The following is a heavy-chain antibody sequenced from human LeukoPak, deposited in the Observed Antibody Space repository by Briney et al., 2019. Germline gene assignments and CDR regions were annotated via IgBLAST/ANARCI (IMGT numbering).Heavy chain of an antibody. V-gene: IGHV5-10-1*01. CDR3: ARLRSGMVRGETLQHAFDI. D-gene: IGHD3-10*01. CDR1: GYSFTSYW. Sequence: GESLKISCKGSGYSFTSYWISLGRQMPGEGLEWMGSIDPSDSYTNYRPYFQGHVTISAYKSISTAYLQWSSLKASDTAMYYCARLRSGMVRGETLQHAFDIWGQGTMVTVSS. CDR2: IDPSDSYT. J-gene: IGHJ3*02.